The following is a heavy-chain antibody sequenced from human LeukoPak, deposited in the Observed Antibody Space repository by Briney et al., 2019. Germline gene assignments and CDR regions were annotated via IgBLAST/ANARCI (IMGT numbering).Heavy chain of an antibody. CDR2: IYTSGST. CDR3: ARMAIWGYSYGLDY. D-gene: IGHD5-18*01. Sequence: SETLSLTCTVSGGSFSIYYWSWIRQPAGKGLEWIGRIYTSGSTNYNPSLKSRVTMSVDTSKNQFSLNLNSVTAADTAVYYCARMAIWGYSYGLDYWGQGTLVTVSS. V-gene: IGHV4-4*07. CDR1: GGSFSIYY. J-gene: IGHJ4*02.